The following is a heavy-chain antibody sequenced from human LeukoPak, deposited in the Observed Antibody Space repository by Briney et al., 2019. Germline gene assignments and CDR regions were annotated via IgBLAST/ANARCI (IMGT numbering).Heavy chain of an antibody. CDR2: MNPNSGNT. V-gene: IGHV1-8*01. CDR3: ARGFFPKPRRYYYYMDV. D-gene: IGHD3-3*01. Sequence: ASVKVSCKASGYTFTSYDINWVRQATGQGLEWMGWMNPNSGNTGYAQKFQGRVTMTRNTSISTAYMELSSLRSEDTAVYYCARGFFPKPRRYYYYMDVWGEGTTVTVSS. CDR1: GYTFTSYD. J-gene: IGHJ6*03.